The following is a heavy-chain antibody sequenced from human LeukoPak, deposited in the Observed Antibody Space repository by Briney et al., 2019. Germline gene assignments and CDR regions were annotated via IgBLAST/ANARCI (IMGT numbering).Heavy chain of an antibody. CDR3: ATVLRYSSSWCSFDY. J-gene: IGHJ4*02. V-gene: IGHV1-24*01. Sequence: ASVKVSCKVSGYTLTELSMHWVRQAPGKGLEWMGGFDPEDGETIYAQKFQGRVTMTEDTSTDTAYMELSSLRSEDTAVYYCATVLRYSSSWCSFDYWGQGTLVTVSS. D-gene: IGHD6-13*01. CDR1: GYTLTELS. CDR2: FDPEDGET.